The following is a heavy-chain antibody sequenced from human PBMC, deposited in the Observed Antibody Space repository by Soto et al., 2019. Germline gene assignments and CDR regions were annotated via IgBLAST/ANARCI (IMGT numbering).Heavy chain of an antibody. Sequence: PSETMSLTCPVSGGTISSYYWSWIRQPTGKGLEWIGYIYYSGSTNYNPSLKSRVTISVDTSKNQFSLKLSSVTAADTAVYYCARVGMSSGSYYRNFHFDYWGQGTLVTVS. CDR2: IYYSGST. CDR3: ARVGMSSGSYYRNFHFDY. V-gene: IGHV4-59*01. J-gene: IGHJ4*02. D-gene: IGHD1-26*01. CDR1: GGTISSYY.